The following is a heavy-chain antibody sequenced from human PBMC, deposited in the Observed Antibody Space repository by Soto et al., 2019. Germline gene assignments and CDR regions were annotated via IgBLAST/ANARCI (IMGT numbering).Heavy chain of an antibody. Sequence: PGESLKISCKGSGGTFSSYAISGVRQAPGQGLEWMGGIIPIFGTANYAQKFQGRVTITADESTSTAYMELSSLRSEDTAVYYCARSADYYYGMDAWGQGTTVTVSS. CDR2: IIPIFGTA. J-gene: IGHJ6*02. V-gene: IGHV1-69*01. CDR3: ARSADYYYGMDA. CDR1: GGTFSSYA.